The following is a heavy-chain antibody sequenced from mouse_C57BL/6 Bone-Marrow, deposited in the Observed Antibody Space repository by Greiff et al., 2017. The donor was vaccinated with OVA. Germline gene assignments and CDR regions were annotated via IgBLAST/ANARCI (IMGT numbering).Heavy chain of an antibody. V-gene: IGHV14-3*01. J-gene: IGHJ2*01. CDR3: ATFYYYGSSPLDY. CDR2: IDPANGNT. D-gene: IGHD1-1*01. Sequence: VQLQQSVAELVRPGASVKLSCTASGFNIKNTYMHWVKQRPEQGLEWIGRIDPANGNTKYAPKFQGKATITADTSSNTAYLQLSSLTSEDTASYYCATFYYYGSSPLDYWGQGTTLTVSS. CDR1: GFNIKNTY.